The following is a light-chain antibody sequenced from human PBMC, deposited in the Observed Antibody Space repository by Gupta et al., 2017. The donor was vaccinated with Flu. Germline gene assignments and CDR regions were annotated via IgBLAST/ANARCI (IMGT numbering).Light chain of an antibody. CDR2: DAS. CDR3: QQRVKWPRT. V-gene: IGKV3-11*01. Sequence: EIVLTQSPGTLSLSPGERATLSCRASQSIGDNLAWYQQRPGQAPRLLIYDASNRAAGIPARFSGGGSGADFTLSISSREPEDFAVYYCQQRVKWPRTFGQGTKVEIK. J-gene: IGKJ1*01. CDR1: QSIGDN.